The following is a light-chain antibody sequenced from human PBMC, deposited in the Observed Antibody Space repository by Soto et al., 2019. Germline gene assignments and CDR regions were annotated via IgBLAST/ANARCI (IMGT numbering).Light chain of an antibody. J-gene: IGKJ5*01. CDR1: QSVSSD. CDR3: QQRNNWPAIS. V-gene: IGKV3-11*01. CDR2: DAS. Sequence: EIVMTQSPATLSVSPGEIATLSCRASQSVSSDLAWYHQKPGQAPRLLIYDASNRATGIPARFSGSGSGTDFTLNISSLEPQDFAVYYCQQRNNWPAISFGQGTRLEIK.